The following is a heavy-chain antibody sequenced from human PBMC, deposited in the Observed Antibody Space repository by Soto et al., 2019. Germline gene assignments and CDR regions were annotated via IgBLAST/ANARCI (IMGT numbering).Heavy chain of an antibody. CDR2: IYYRGST. D-gene: IGHD6-6*01. V-gene: IGHV4-59*01. CDR1: GGSISSYY. J-gene: IGHJ6*02. CDR3: ARDEGVAARRKRYYYYGMDV. Sequence: LSLTCTVSGGSISSYYWSWIRQPPGKGLEWIGYIYYRGSTNYNPSLKSRVTISVDTSKNQFSLKLSSVTAADTAVYYCARDEGVAARRKRYYYYGMDVWGQGTTVTVSS.